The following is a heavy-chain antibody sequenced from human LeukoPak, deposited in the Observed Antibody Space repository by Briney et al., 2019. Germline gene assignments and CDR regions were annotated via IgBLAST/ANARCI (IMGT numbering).Heavy chain of an antibody. Sequence: GESLKISCKGSGYSFTSYWIGWVRQMPGKGLEWMGIIYPGDSDTRYSPSFQGQVTISADKSISTAYLQWSSLKASDTALYYCARSFSFGGGGWHDWFAPGGQGPLVTVPS. CDR3: ARSFSFGGGGWHDWFAP. V-gene: IGHV5-51*01. D-gene: IGHD3-16*01. J-gene: IGHJ5*02. CDR2: IYPGDSDT. CDR1: GYSFTSYW.